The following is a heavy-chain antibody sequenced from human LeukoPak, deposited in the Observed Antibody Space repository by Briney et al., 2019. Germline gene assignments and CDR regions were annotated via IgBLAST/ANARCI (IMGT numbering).Heavy chain of an antibody. CDR3: AKGVAVVRLFEGFYSDY. V-gene: IGHV3-23*01. CDR1: AFAFNDSP. J-gene: IGHJ4*02. CDR2: ISGGGSHT. D-gene: IGHD2/OR15-2a*01. Sequence: GGSLRLSCTASAFAFNDSPMNWVRQAPGKGLEWVSTISGGGSHTYYADSVKGRFTISRDNSKNTLYLQMNSLGVEDTAVYYCAKGVAVVRLFEGFYSDYWGQGTLVTVSS.